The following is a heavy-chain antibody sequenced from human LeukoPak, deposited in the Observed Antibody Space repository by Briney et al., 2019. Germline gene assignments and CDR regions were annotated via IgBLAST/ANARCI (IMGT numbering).Heavy chain of an antibody. V-gene: IGHV1-69*13. Sequence: GASVKVSCKASGGIFSSYAISWVRQAPGQGLEWMGGIIPIFGTANYAQKFQGRVTITADESTSTAYMELSSLRSEDTAVYYCAREGNYGDYTLGYWGQGTLVTVSS. CDR2: IIPIFGTA. D-gene: IGHD4-17*01. CDR3: AREGNYGDYTLGY. CDR1: GGIFSSYA. J-gene: IGHJ4*02.